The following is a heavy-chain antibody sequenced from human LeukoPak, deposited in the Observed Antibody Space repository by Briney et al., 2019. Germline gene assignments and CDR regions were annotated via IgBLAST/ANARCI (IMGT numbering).Heavy chain of an antibody. CDR3: ARHDYVWGSLYYFDY. V-gene: IGHV4-39*01. CDR2: IYYTGNT. Sequence: SETLSLTCTVSGDSITGYYWGWIRQPPGKGLEWIGNIYYTGNTYYNASLKSRVTISVDTSKNQFSLMLNSVTAADTAVYYCARHDYVWGSLYYFDYWGQGTLVTVSS. CDR1: GDSITGYY. D-gene: IGHD3-16*01. J-gene: IGHJ4*02.